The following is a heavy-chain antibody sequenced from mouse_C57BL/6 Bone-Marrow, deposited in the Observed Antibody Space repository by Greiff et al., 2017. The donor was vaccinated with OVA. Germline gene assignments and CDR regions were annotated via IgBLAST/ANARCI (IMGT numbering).Heavy chain of an antibody. CDR3: ARGIWDGYPFDY. V-gene: IGHV1-12*01. J-gene: IGHJ2*01. Sequence: SGAELVRPGASVKMSCKASGYTFTSYNMHWVKQTPRQGLEWIGAIYPGNGDTSYNQKFKGKATLTVDKSSSTSYMQLSSLTSEDSAVYFCARGIWDGYPFDYWGQGTTLTVSS. D-gene: IGHD2-3*01. CDR2: IYPGNGDT. CDR1: GYTFTSYN.